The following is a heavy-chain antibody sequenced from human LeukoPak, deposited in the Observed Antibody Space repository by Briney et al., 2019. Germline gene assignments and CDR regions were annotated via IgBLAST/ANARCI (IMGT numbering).Heavy chain of an antibody. J-gene: IGHJ5*01. CDR3: ARLVWLGESPGSWFDS. Sequence: SETLSLTCSVSGGCITSHFWSWIRQPPGKGLEWIGYIHYSGSTNYNPSLKSRVTIYPDTSKNQLFLKLKSVTVADTAVYYCARLVWLGESPGSWFDSWGQGTLVTVSS. V-gene: IGHV4-59*11. CDR2: IHYSGST. D-gene: IGHD3-10*01. CDR1: GGCITSHF.